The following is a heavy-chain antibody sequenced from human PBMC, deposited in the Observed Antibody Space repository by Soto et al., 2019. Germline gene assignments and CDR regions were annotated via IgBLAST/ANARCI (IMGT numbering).Heavy chain of an antibody. D-gene: IGHD1-7*01. CDR1: GFTFSSYS. J-gene: IGHJ2*01. CDR2: ISSSSSYI. CDR3: ARDSPGLITGTSRYFDL. Sequence: EVQLVESGGGLVKPGGSLRLSCAASGFTFSSYSMNWVRQAPGKGLEWVSSISSSSSYIYYADSVKGRFTISRDNAKKSLDLQMNSLGAEDTAVYYCARDSPGLITGTSRYFDLWGRGTLVTVSS. V-gene: IGHV3-21*01.